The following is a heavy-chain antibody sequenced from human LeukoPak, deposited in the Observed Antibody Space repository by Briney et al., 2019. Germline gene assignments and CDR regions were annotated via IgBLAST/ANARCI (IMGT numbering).Heavy chain of an antibody. Sequence: GGSLRLSCAASGFTFSSYEMNWVRPAPGKGLGWVSSISSSGSTIYYADPVKGRFTISRDNAKNSLYLQMNSLRAEDTAVYYCASPGAGYYYYYYYYYMDVWGKGTTVTVSS. V-gene: IGHV3-48*03. CDR3: ASPGAGYYYYYYYYYMDV. CDR2: ISSSGSTI. D-gene: IGHD3-22*01. CDR1: GFTFSSYE. J-gene: IGHJ6*03.